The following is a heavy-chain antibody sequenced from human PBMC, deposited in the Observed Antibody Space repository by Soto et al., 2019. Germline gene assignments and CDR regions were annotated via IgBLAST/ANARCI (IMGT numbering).Heavy chain of an antibody. V-gene: IGHV1-8*01. D-gene: IGHD2-2*02. CDR3: ARGGKYCSSTSCYIPSYYYYYMDV. CDR1: GYTFTSYD. CDR2: MNPNSGNT. J-gene: IGHJ6*03. Sequence: QVQLVQSGAEVKKPGASVKVSCKASGYTFTSYDINWVRQATGQGLEWMGWMNPNSGNTGYAQKFQGRVTMTRNTSISTAYKELSSLRSEDTAVYYCARGGKYCSSTSCYIPSYYYYYMDVWGKGTTVTVSS.